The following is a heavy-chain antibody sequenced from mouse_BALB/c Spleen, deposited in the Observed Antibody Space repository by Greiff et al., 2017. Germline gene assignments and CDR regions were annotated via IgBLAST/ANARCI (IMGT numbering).Heavy chain of an antibody. D-gene: IGHD1-2*01. CDR1: GYAFTNYL. J-gene: IGHJ2*01. V-gene: IGHV1-54*01. Sequence: VHLVESGAELVRPGTSVKVSCKASGYAFTNYLIEWVKQRPGQGLEWIGVINPGSGGTNYNEKFKGKATLTADKSSSTAYMQLSSLTSDDSAVYFCARLLRLRFDYWGQGTTLTVSS. CDR3: ARLLRLRFDY. CDR2: INPGSGGT.